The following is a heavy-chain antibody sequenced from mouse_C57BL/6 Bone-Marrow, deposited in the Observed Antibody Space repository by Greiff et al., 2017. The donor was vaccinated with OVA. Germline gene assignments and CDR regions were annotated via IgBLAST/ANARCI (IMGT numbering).Heavy chain of an antibody. V-gene: IGHV14-4*01. D-gene: IGHD1-1*01. Sequence: VQLKESGAELVRPGASVKLSCTASGFNIKDDYMHWVKQRPEQGLEWIGWIDPENGDTEYASKFQGKATITADTSSNTAYLQLSSLTSEDTAVYYCTGTVVPYYYAMDYWGQGTSVTVSS. CDR1: GFNIKDDY. CDR2: IDPENGDT. CDR3: TGTVVPYYYAMDY. J-gene: IGHJ4*01.